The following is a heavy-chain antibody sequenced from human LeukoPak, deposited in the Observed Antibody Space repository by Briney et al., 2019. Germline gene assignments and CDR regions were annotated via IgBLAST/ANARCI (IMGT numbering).Heavy chain of an antibody. CDR2: IYYSGST. CDR3: ARSSYCSGGSCYSYYYYYYMDV. J-gene: IGHJ6*03. Sequence: SETLSLTCTVSGGSISIYYWSWIRQPPGKGLEWIGYIYYSGSTNYNPSLKSRVTISVDTSKNQFSLKLSSVTAADTAVYYCARSSYCSGGSCYSYYYYYYMDVWGKGTTVTVSS. V-gene: IGHV4-59*01. CDR1: GGSISIYY. D-gene: IGHD2-15*01.